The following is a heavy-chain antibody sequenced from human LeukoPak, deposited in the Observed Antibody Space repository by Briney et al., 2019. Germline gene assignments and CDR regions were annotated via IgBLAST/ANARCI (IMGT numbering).Heavy chain of an antibody. CDR1: GYTFTGYY. CDR2: INPNSGGT. CDR3: ARDYGRIAVAGTDY. Sequence: ASVKVSCKASGYTFTGYYMHWVRQAPGQGLEWMGWINPNSGGTNYAQKFHGRVTMTRDTSISTAYMELSRLRSDDTAVYYCARDYGRIAVAGTDYWGQGTLVTVSS. D-gene: IGHD6-19*01. J-gene: IGHJ4*02. V-gene: IGHV1-2*02.